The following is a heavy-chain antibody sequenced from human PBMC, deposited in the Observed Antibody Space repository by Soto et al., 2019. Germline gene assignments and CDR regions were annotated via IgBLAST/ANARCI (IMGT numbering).Heavy chain of an antibody. J-gene: IGHJ5*02. CDR1: GYTFTSYG. CDR2: ISAYNGNT. V-gene: IGHV1-18*01. Sequence: QVQLVQSGAEVKKPGASVKVSCKASGYTFTSYGISWVRQAPGQGLEWMGWISAYNGNTNYAQKLQGRVTMTTDTSTSAAYMELRSLRSDAAAVDDCAREVVRVAGTRWFDPWGQGTLATVSS. CDR3: AREVVRVAGTRWFDP. D-gene: IGHD6-19*01.